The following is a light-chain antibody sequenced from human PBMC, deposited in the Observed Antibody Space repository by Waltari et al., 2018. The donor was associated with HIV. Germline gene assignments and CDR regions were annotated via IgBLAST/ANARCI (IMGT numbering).Light chain of an antibody. Sequence: QSPLYQPASVSGSPGPSITIPCSGVSHKIDFYNFVSWYQLRPGKAPQLIIFGVTRRPSGISSRCSGSTSGGTASLTISDLLIEDEADYFCSSFAGTGTPMFGGGTKLTVL. CDR3: SSFAGTGTPM. J-gene: IGLJ3*02. CDR2: GVT. CDR1: SHKIDFYNF. V-gene: IGLV2-14*01.